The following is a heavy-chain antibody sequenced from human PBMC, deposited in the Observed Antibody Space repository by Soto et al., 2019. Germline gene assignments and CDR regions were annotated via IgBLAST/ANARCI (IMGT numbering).Heavy chain of an antibody. Sequence: GGSLRLSCAASGFTFSSYWMHWVRQAPGKGLVWVSRINSDGSATNYADFVKGRFTISRDNAKNTLYLQMNSLRAEDTAVYYCARASPYYYDSSGEFDYWGQGTLVTVSS. D-gene: IGHD3-22*01. CDR1: GFTFSSYW. CDR3: ARASPYYYDSSGEFDY. V-gene: IGHV3-74*01. J-gene: IGHJ4*02. CDR2: INSDGSAT.